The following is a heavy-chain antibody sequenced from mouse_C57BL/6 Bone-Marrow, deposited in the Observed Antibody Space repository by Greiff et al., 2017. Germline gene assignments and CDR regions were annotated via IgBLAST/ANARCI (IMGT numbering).Heavy chain of an antibody. CDR3: ASLRFDY. Sequence: VKLQQPGAELVMPGASVKLSCKASGYTFTSYWMHWVKQRPGQGLEWIGEIDPSDSYTNYNQKFKGKSTLTVDKSSSPAYMQLSSLTSEDSAVYYCASLRFDYWGQGTTLTVSS. CDR2: IDPSDSYT. CDR1: GYTFTSYW. V-gene: IGHV1-69*01. J-gene: IGHJ2*01.